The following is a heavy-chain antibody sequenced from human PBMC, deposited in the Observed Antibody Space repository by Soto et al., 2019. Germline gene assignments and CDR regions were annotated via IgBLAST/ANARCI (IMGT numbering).Heavy chain of an antibody. CDR1: GGSISSGGYS. CDR3: ARRGYYGSGSHYYFDY. J-gene: IGHJ4*02. V-gene: IGHV4-30-2*01. Sequence: SETLSLTCAVSGGSISSGGYSWSWIRQPPGKGLEWIGYIYHSGSTYYSPSLKSRVTISVDRSKNQFSLKLSSVTAADTAVYYCARRGYYGSGSHYYFDYWGQGTLVTVSS. D-gene: IGHD3-10*01. CDR2: IYHSGST.